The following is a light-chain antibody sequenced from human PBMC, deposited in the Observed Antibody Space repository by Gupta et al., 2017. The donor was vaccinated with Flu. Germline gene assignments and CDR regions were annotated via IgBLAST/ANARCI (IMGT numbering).Light chain of an antibody. CDR1: QSVSSNY. CDR2: GAS. CDR3: QQEGSEHPFFT. Sequence: EIVLTQSPGTLSLSPGERATLSCRASQSVSSNYLAWYQQKPGQAPRLLIYGASSRAKGIPDRFSGSGDGTDFTLTISRREPEDFAVYYCQQEGSEHPFFTFGHGTKVDIK. J-gene: IGKJ3*01. V-gene: IGKV3-20*01.